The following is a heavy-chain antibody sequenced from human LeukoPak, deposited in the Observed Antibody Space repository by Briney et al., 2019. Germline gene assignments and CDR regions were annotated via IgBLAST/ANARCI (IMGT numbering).Heavy chain of an antibody. D-gene: IGHD3-10*01. J-gene: IGHJ4*02. CDR2: IFARVSA. CDR1: GASINSDY. Sequence: SETLSLTCTVSGASINSDYWTGVRQVAGKGLGWIGRIFARVSANYNPYLRSRVTTSVDTSKNKFSLDLSSVTAADTGVYYCVRGWAPRGEKRSFASWGQGTLVTVSS. CDR3: VRGWAPRGEKRSFAS. V-gene: IGHV4-4*07.